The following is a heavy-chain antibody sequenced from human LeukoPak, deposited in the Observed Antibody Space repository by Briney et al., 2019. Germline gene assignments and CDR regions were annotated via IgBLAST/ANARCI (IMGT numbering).Heavy chain of an antibody. J-gene: IGHJ4*02. CDR2: ISNSGRTK. CDR1: GFTFSSYQ. CDR3: ATSSVTTGIDFEC. D-gene: IGHD4-17*01. V-gene: IGHV3-48*03. Sequence: GGSLRLSCAASGFTFSSYQMNWVRQAPGKGLEWVSFISNSGRTKYYADSVKGRFTISRDNAKNSFYLQMNILRADDTVVYYCATSSVTTGIDFECWGQGTLVTVSS.